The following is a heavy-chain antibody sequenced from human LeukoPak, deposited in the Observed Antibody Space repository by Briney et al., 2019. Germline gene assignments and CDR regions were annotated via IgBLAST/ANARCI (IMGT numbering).Heavy chain of an antibody. CDR1: GFTFSSYG. Sequence: GGSLRLSCAASGFTFSSYGMHWVRQAPGKGLEWVAVIWYDGSNKYYADSVKGRFTISRDNSKNTLYLQMNSLRAEDTAVYYCARGSPYYDILTGPQGYFDLWGRGTLVTVSS. V-gene: IGHV3-33*01. D-gene: IGHD3-9*01. CDR3: ARGSPYYDILTGPQGYFDL. CDR2: IWYDGSNK. J-gene: IGHJ2*01.